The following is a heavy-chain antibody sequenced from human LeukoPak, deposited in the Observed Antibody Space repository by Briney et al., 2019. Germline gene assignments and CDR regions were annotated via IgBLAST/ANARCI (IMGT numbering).Heavy chain of an antibody. V-gene: IGHV3-30*02. CDR2: IRYDGSNK. Sequence: GGSLRLSCAASGFTFSSYGMHWVRQAPGKGLEWVAFIRYDGSNKYYADSVKGRFTISRDNSKNTLYLQMNSLRAEDTAVYYWGKSRLLWFGGVPIDYWGQGTLVNVPS. CDR3: GKSRLLWFGGVPIDY. J-gene: IGHJ4*02. D-gene: IGHD3-10*01. CDR1: GFTFSSYG.